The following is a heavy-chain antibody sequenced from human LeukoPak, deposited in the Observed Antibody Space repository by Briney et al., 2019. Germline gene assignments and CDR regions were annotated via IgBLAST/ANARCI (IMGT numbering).Heavy chain of an antibody. Sequence: PGGSLRLSCVASGFTFSSYSMNWVRQAPGKGLEWVSSISSSSSFIYYADSVKGRFTLSRDNAKKSLYLQMNSLRAEDTAVYYCARDTFGGVIAQYNWFDPWGQGTLVTVSS. D-gene: IGHD3-16*02. CDR1: GFTFSSYS. CDR2: ISSSSSFI. J-gene: IGHJ5*02. CDR3: ARDTFGGVIAQYNWFDP. V-gene: IGHV3-21*04.